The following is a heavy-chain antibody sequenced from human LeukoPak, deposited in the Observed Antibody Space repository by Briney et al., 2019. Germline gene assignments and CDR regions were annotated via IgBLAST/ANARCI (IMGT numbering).Heavy chain of an antibody. J-gene: IGHJ4*02. V-gene: IGHV4-4*09. CDR2: IYPRVIT. CDR1: GGSISSYY. CDR3: ARFSPRAMGNYLDF. D-gene: IGHD7-27*01. Sequence: SETLSLTCTVSGGSISSYYWSWIRQPPGKGLEWIGYIYPRVITYYNPSLKSRVILSLDKSANQFSLNLSSVTAADTAVYYCARFSPRAMGNYLDFWGQGTLVTVSS.